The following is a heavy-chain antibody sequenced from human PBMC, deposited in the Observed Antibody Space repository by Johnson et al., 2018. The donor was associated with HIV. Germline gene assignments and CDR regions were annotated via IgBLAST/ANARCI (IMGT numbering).Heavy chain of an antibody. J-gene: IGHJ3*02. D-gene: IGHD6-6*01. V-gene: IGHV3-33*06. CDR1: GFTFSSYG. Sequence: QVQLVESGGGVVQPGRSLRLSCAASGFTFSSYGMHWVRQAPGKGLEWVAVIWYDGSNEYYADSVKGRFTISRDNSKNTLYLQMNSLRAEDTAVYYCAKDLSIAARPAAFDIWGQGTMVTVSS. CDR3: AKDLSIAARPAAFDI. CDR2: IWYDGSNE.